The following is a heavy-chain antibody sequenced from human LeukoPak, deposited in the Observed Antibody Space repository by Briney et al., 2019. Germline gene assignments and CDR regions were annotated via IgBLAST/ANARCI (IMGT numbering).Heavy chain of an antibody. V-gene: IGHV1-18*01. D-gene: IGHD5-18*01. CDR3: ARFRGRGYSYGRDAFDI. CDR1: GYTFTSYG. J-gene: IGHJ3*02. CDR2: ISADNGNT. Sequence: ASVKLSCKASGYTFTSYGISWVRQAPGHGLEWVGWISADNGNTNYAQNLQGRVTMTTDTSTNTTYMELSSLRTDDTAVYYCARFRGRGYSYGRDAFDIWGQGTMVTVSS.